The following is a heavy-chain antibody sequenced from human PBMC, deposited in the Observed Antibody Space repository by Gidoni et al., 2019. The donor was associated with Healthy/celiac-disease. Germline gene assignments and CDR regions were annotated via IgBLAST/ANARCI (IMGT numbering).Heavy chain of an antibody. CDR3: AREGAPAGTGHRLPYYYGMDV. Sequence: EVQLVESGGGLVQPGGSLRLSCAASGFTFRRDWMSWVRQAPGKGLEWVANIKQDGSEKYYVDSVKGRFTISRDNAKNSLYLQMNSLRAEDTAVYYCAREGAPAGTGHRLPYYYGMDVWGQGTTVTVSS. CDR1: GFTFRRDW. CDR2: IKQDGSEK. V-gene: IGHV3-7*01. D-gene: IGHD6-13*01. J-gene: IGHJ6*02.